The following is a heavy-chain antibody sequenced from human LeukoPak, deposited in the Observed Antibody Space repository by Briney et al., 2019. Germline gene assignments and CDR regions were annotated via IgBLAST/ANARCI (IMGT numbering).Heavy chain of an antibody. CDR2: ISGSGGST. CDR3: AKDSSDYYFDY. Sequence: GGTLRLSCAASGFTFSSYGMSWVRQAPGKGLEWVSAISGSGGSTYYTDSVKGRFTISRDNSKSTLYVQLNSLRPDDTAVYYCAKDSSDYYFDYWGQGTLVTVSS. D-gene: IGHD3-22*01. V-gene: IGHV3-23*01. CDR1: GFTFSSYG. J-gene: IGHJ4*02.